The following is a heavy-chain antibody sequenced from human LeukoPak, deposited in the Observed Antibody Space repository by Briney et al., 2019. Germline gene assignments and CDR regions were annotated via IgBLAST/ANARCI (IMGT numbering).Heavy chain of an antibody. CDR2: INPNSGGT. Sequence: ASVKVSCKASGYTFTGYYMHWVRQAPGQGLEWMGWINPNSGGTNYAQKFQGRVTMTRDTSISTAYMELSRLRSDDTAVYYCAIGYYYDSSGYSIDYWGQGTLVTVSS. J-gene: IGHJ4*02. D-gene: IGHD3-22*01. CDR1: GYTFTGYY. CDR3: AIGYYYDSSGYSIDY. V-gene: IGHV1-2*02.